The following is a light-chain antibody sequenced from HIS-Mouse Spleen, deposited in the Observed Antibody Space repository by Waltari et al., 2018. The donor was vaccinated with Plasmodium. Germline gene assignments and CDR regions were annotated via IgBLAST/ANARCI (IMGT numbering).Light chain of an antibody. J-gene: IGKJ2*01. CDR2: WSS. CDR3: QQYNNWPPYT. CDR1: QSVSSN. V-gene: IGKV3-15*01. Sequence: EIVMTQSPATLSVSPGERATLSCRASQSVSSNLAWYQQKPGQAPRLRIYWSSTMATGIPARFSGSGSGTEFTLTISSLQSEDFAVYYCQQYNNWPPYTFGQGTKLEIK.